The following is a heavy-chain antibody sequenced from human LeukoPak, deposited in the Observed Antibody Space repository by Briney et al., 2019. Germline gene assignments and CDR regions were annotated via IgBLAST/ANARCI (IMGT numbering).Heavy chain of an antibody. J-gene: IGHJ6*02. D-gene: IGHD3-10*01. V-gene: IGHV1-18*01. Sequence: GASVKVSCKASGYTSTSYGISWVRQAPGQGLEWMGWISAYNGNTNYAQKLQGRVTMTTDTSTSTAYMELRSLRSDDTAVYYCARVPALWFGELSAVYYGMDVWGQGTTVTVSS. CDR3: ARVPALWFGELSAVYYGMDV. CDR1: GYTSTSYG. CDR2: ISAYNGNT.